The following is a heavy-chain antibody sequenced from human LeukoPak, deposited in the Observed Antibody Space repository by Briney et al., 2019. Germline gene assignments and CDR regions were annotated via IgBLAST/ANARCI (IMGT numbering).Heavy chain of an antibody. CDR3: ARSTGWLNGH. CDR2: TYYRSKWYN. CDR1: GDSVSSRSAA. J-gene: IGHJ4*02. D-gene: IGHD2-8*02. V-gene: IGHV6-1*01. Sequence: SQTLSLTCAISGDSVSSRSAAWNWIRQSLSRGLEWLGRTYYRSKWYNDYAVSVKSRITINPDTSKNQFSLQLNSVTPEDTAVYYCARSTGWLNGHWGQGTLVTVSS.